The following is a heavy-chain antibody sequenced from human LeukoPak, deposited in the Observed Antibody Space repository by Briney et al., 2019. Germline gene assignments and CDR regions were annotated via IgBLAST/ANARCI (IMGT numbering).Heavy chain of an antibody. CDR1: GHTLSDFS. CDR2: SDPEEGET. J-gene: IGHJ4*02. V-gene: IGHV1-24*01. CDR3: ATHPPRTVILIAAADLAF. Sequence: ASVKVSCKLSGHTLSDFSMHWVRQAPGKGLEWMGGSDPEEGETIYAQRFLGRVTMTEDTATGTAYMELSSLTSEDTAIYYCATHPPRTVILIAAADLAFWGQGTLVTVSS. D-gene: IGHD6-25*01.